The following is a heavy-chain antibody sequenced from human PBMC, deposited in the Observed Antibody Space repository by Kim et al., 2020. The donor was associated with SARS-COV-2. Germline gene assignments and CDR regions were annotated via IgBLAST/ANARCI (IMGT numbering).Heavy chain of an antibody. CDR3: TTLISAAGRGY. D-gene: IGHD6-13*01. Sequence: TDYAAPVKGRFTMSRDDSKNTRHLQMNSLETEDTGVYYCTTLISAAGRGYWGQGTLVTVSS. CDR2: T. V-gene: IGHV3-15*01. J-gene: IGHJ4*02.